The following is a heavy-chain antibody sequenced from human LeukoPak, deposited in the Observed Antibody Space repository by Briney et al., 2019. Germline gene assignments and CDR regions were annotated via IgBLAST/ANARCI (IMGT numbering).Heavy chain of an antibody. J-gene: IGHJ4*02. CDR2: ISYDESSK. Sequence: PGGSLRLSCAASGFTFSNYAMHWVRQAPGKGLEWVAIISYDESSKYYADSVNDRFTISRNNSKNTLYLQMNSLRAEDTDVYYCARWYCTSTSCRAFDYWGQGILVTVSS. CDR3: ARWYCTSTSCRAFDY. CDR1: GFTFSNYA. V-gene: IGHV3-30*04. D-gene: IGHD2-2*01.